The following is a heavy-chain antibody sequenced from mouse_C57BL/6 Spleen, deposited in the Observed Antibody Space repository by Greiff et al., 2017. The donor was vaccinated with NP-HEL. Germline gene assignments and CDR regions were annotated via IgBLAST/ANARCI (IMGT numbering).Heavy chain of an antibody. CDR3: AREGDGYFDY. V-gene: IGHV1-55*01. D-gene: IGHD3-3*01. Sequence: QVQLQQPGAELVKPGASVKMSCKASGYTFTSYWITWVKQRPGQGLEWIGDIYPGSGSTNYNEKLQSKATLTVDTSSSTAYMQLSSLTSENSAVYYCAREGDGYFDYWGQGTTLTVSS. CDR2: IYPGSGST. J-gene: IGHJ2*01. CDR1: GYTFTSYW.